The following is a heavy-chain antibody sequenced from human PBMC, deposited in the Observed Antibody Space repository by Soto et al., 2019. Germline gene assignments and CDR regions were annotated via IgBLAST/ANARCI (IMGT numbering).Heavy chain of an antibody. Sequence: TLSISRAVYESCIGSAGYSGSWVRQPPGKGLEWMGYMYHSGSTYYNPSLKSRVTISIDRSKNQFSLKLSSVTAVEMAVYHCATLPPYWG. CDR3: ATLPPY. V-gene: IGHV4-30-2*02. CDR2: MYHSGST. J-gene: IGHJ4*01. D-gene: IGHD1-26*01. CDR1: ESCIGSAGYS.